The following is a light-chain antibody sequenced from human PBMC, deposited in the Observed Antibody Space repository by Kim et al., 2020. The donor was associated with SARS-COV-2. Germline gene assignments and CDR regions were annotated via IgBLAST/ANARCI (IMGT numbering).Light chain of an antibody. V-gene: IGLV1-51*01. CDR3: GAWDTSLSIVV. CDR1: SSNIGNYY. J-gene: IGLJ2*01. Sequence: QKVTISCSGSSSNIGNYYVAWYQQLPGTAPRLLIYDNHERPSGIPDRFSGSKSGTTATLDITGLQTGDEADYYCGAWDTSLSIVVFGGGTKVTVL. CDR2: DNH.